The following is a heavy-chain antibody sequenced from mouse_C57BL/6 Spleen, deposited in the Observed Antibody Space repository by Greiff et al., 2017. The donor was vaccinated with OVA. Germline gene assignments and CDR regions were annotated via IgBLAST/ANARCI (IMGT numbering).Heavy chain of an antibody. Sequence: QVQLQQPGAELVKPGASVKLSCKASGYTFTSYWMQWVKQRPGQGLEWIGEIDPSDSYTNYNQKFKGKATLTVDTSSSTAYMQLSSLTSEDSAVDDCARWVIYYAMDYWGKGTSVTVSS. CDR2: IDPSDSYT. CDR3: ARWVIYYAMDY. J-gene: IGHJ4*01. CDR1: GYTFTSYW. V-gene: IGHV1-50*01.